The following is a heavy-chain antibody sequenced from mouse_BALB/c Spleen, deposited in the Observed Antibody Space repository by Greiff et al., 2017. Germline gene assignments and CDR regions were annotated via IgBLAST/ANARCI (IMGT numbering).Heavy chain of an antibody. CDR1: GFNIKDTY. V-gene: IGHV14-3*02. CDR2: IDPANGNT. J-gene: IGHJ3*01. CDR3: AKGTSEGFAD. D-gene: IGHD2-14*01. Sequence: VQLQQSGAELVKPGASVKLSCTASGFNIKDTYMHWVKQRPEQGLEWIGRIDPANGNTKYDPKFQGKATITADTSSNTAYLQLSSLTSEDTAVYYCAKGTSEGFADWGQGALGTVSA.